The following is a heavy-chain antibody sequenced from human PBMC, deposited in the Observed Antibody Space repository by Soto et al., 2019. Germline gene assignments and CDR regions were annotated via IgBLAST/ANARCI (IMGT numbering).Heavy chain of an antibody. V-gene: IGHV4-39*01. J-gene: IGHJ4*01. CDR1: GGPIPRWTWS. CDR2: IYYHGNT. Sequence: LEALSLSCAVSGGPIPRWTWSPGWKRQPPGKNLEWIGTIYYHGNTYSNPSLKSRVTISVDTSNNQLSLKLRSVTAADTAVYYCARHDGFSSGWIFDYWGHGTLVTVSS. D-gene: IGHD6-19*01. CDR3: ARHDGFSSGWIFDY.